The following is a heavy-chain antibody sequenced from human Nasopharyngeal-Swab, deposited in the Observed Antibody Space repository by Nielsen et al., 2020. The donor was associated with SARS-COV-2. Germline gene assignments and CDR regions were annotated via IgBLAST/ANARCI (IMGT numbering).Heavy chain of an antibody. D-gene: IGHD2-8*01. J-gene: IGHJ5*02. CDR3: ASGVPRYCTNGVCYIGWFDP. Sequence: SETLSLTCTVSGGSISSGGYYWSWIRQHPGEGLEWIGYIYYSGSTYYNPSPKSRVTISVDTSKNQFSLKLSSVTAADTAVYYCASGVPRYCTNGVCYIGWFDPWGQGTLVTVSS. V-gene: IGHV4-31*03. CDR2: IYYSGST. CDR1: GGSISSGGYY.